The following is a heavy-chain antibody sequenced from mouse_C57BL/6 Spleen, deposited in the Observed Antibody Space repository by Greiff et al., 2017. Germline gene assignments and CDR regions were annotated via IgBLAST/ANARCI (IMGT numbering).Heavy chain of an antibody. Sequence: EVKLMESGGGLVQPGGSLSLSCAASGFTFTDYYMSWVRQPPGKALEWLGFIRNKANGYTTEYSASVKGRFTIYRDNSQSILYLQMNALIAEDSATYYLARYWDTMVTTGGWYVDVWGTGTTVTVSS. J-gene: IGHJ1*03. V-gene: IGHV7-3*01. D-gene: IGHD2-2*01. CDR2: IRNKANGYTT. CDR1: GFTFTDYY. CDR3: ARYWDTMVTTGGWYVDV.